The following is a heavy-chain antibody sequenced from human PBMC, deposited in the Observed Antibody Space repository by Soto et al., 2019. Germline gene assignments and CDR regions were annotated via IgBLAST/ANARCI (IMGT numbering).Heavy chain of an antibody. V-gene: IGHV3-74*03. CDR3: AREAGYCSRTSCYRRAFET. Sequence: EVQLVESGGDLVQPGGSLRLYCAASGFTFSGHWMHWVRQVPGKGREWVSRINTDGGTSAYADSVKGRFTISRDNAKNTLYLQMNALRAEDTAVYYCAREAGYCSRTSCYRRAFETWGQGTRVTVSS. D-gene: IGHD2-2*01. J-gene: IGHJ3*02. CDR1: GFTFSGHW. CDR2: INTDGGTS.